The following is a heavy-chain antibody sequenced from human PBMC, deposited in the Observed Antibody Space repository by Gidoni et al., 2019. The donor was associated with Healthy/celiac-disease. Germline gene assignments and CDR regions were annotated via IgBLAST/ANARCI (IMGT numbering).Heavy chain of an antibody. D-gene: IGHD6-13*01. Sequence: QVQLQESGPGLVKPSETLSLTCTVSGGSISSYYWSWIRQPPGKGLEWIGYIHYSGSTNYNPSLKSRVTISVDTSKNQFSLKLSSVTAADTAVYYCARDRIAAAGRYYYYYGMDVWGQGTTVTVSS. J-gene: IGHJ6*02. CDR2: IHYSGST. CDR1: GGSISSYY. V-gene: IGHV4-59*01. CDR3: ARDRIAAAGRYYYYYGMDV.